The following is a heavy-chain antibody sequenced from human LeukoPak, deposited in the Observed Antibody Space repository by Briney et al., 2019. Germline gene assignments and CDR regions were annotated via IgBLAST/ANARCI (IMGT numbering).Heavy chain of an antibody. V-gene: IGHV1-46*01. Sequence: ASVKVSCKTSGYTFTRYHIHWMRQAPGQGLEWMGVINPSGGTTTYARNFQGRVTMTRDTSTITVYMELSSLRSDDTAVYYCAREAIFGVVREYYFDYWGQGTLVTVS. CDR2: INPSGGTT. CDR3: AREAIFGVVREYYFDY. D-gene: IGHD3-3*01. J-gene: IGHJ4*02. CDR1: GYTFTRYH.